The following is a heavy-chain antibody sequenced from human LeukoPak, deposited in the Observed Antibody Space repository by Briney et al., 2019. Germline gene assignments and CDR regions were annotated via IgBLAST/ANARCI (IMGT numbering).Heavy chain of an antibody. CDR1: GESFSGHY. D-gene: IGHD3-22*01. Sequence: SETLSLTCAVYGESFSGHYWSFIRQTPGQGLEWIGEINHSGRINYNPSLVGRVTVSVDTSKNQFSLNLRSVTAADTAVYYCARGYYDSGGYYYGIRAYYFDYRGQGTLVTVSS. CDR2: INHSGRI. CDR3: ARGYYDSGGYYYGIRAYYFDY. V-gene: IGHV4-34*01. J-gene: IGHJ4*02.